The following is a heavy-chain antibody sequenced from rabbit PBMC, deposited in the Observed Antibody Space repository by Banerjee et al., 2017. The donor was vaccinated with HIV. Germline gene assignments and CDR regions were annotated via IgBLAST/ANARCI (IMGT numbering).Heavy chain of an antibody. CDR2: IYISSGGST. CDR3: ARDFGISTYL. CDR1: GIDFSTYYY. V-gene: IGHV1S45*01. D-gene: IGHD8-1*01. J-gene: IGHJ4*01. Sequence: QQQLEESGGGLVKPGGTLTLTCKASGIDFSTYYYMCWVRQAPGKGLELIACIYISSGGSTYYASWAKGRFTISKTSSTTVTLQMTSLTAADTATYFCARDFGISTYLWGQGTLVTVS.